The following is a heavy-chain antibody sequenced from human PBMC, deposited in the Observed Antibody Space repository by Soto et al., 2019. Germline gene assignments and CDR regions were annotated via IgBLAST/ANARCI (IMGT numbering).Heavy chain of an antibody. CDR1: GFTFDDYT. Sequence: EVQLVESGGVVVQPGGSLRLSCAASGFTFDDYTMHWVRQAPGKGLEWVSLISWDGGSTYYADSVKGRFIISRDNSKNSLYLQMNSLRTEDTALYYCVKDGGGVRYNYNIRGDSWGQGTQVTVSS. CDR2: ISWDGGST. D-gene: IGHD5-18*01. CDR3: VKDGGGVRYNYNIRGDS. J-gene: IGHJ4*02. V-gene: IGHV3-43*01.